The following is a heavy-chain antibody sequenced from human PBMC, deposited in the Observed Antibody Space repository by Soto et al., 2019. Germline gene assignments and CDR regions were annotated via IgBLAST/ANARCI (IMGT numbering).Heavy chain of an antibody. CDR2: IYYSGST. CDR1: GGTISSWY. D-gene: IGHD1-26*01. J-gene: IGHJ4*02. V-gene: IGHV4-59*08. Sequence: QVQLQESGPGLVKPSETLSLTCTVSGGTISSWYWSWIRQPPGKGLEWIGYIYYSGSTNCNPALKGRVTISVDASKHQFSLKLSSVTAADTAVYYCARRYGSAIDYWGQGTLVTVSS. CDR3: ARRYGSAIDY.